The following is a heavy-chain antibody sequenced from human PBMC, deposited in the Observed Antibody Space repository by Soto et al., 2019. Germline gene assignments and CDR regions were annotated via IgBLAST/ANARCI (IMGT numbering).Heavy chain of an antibody. CDR1: GYTFTSYG. J-gene: IGHJ4*02. D-gene: IGHD5-18*01. Sequence: QVQLVQSGAEVKKPGASVKVSFKASGYTFTSYGISWVRQAPGQGLEWMGWISAHNGNTKYAQKLQGRVTMTTDTSTSTAYMEVRSLRADDTAVYYCARDTAMALPDAWGQGTLVTVSS. CDR2: ISAHNGNT. CDR3: ARDTAMALPDA. V-gene: IGHV1-18*01.